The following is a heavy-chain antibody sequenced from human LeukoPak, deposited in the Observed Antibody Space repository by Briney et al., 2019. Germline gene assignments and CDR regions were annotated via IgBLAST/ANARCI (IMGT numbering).Heavy chain of an antibody. CDR1: GASVSSGGHF. Sequence: SETLSLTCTVSGASVSSGGHFWSWLRQPAGKGLEWIGRMYASGTTDYNPSLWSRVAISVDTSKNQFSLKLSSVTAADTAVYYCARGNSNYNYYHMDVWGKGTTVTVSS. CDR3: ARGNSNYNYYHMDV. V-gene: IGHV4-61*10. CDR2: MYASGTT. D-gene: IGHD4-11*01. J-gene: IGHJ6*03.